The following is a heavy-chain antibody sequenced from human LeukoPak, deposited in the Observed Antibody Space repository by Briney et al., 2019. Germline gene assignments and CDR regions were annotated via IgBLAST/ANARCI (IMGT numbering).Heavy chain of an antibody. CDR2: ISYDGSNK. Sequence: PGGSLRLSCAASGFTFSSYAMHWVRQAPGKGLEWVAVISYDGSNKYYADSVKGRFTISRDNSKNTLYLQMNSLRAEDTAVYYCARAPNGYSGYDEVPHFDYWGQGTLVTVSS. D-gene: IGHD5-12*01. CDR3: ARAPNGYSGYDEVPHFDY. J-gene: IGHJ4*02. CDR1: GFTFSSYA. V-gene: IGHV3-30*04.